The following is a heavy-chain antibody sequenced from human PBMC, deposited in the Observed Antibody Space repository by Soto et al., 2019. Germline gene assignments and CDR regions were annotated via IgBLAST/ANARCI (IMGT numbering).Heavy chain of an antibody. V-gene: IGHV3-9*01. CDR2: ISANGDNV. D-gene: IGHD4-17*01. J-gene: IGHJ4*02. Sequence: GGSLRLSCVACGFTVDDYAMHWVRQAPGKGLEWVSGISANGDNVDYADSVKGRFTVSRDNAKNSLFLQMNSLRPEDTALYYCAKDMKWGGMTTIHYFDSWVQGTQVTV. CDR1: GFTVDDYA. CDR3: AKDMKWGGMTTIHYFDS.